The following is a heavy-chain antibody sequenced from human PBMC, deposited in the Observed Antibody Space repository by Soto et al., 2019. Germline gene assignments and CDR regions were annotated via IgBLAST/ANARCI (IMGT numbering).Heavy chain of an antibody. CDR2: IIPIFGTA. V-gene: IGHV1-69*13. D-gene: IGHD3-16*02. Sequence: SVKVSFKASGGTFSSYAISWVRQAPGQGLEWMGGIIPIFGTANYAQKFQGRVTITADESTSTAYMELSSLRSEDTAVYYCATHRRHYDYVWGSYHFDYWGQGTLVTVSS. CDR1: GGTFSSYA. CDR3: ATHRRHYDYVWGSYHFDY. J-gene: IGHJ4*02.